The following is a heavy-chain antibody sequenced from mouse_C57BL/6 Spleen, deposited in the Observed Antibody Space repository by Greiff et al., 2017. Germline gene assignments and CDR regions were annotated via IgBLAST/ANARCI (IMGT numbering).Heavy chain of an antibody. CDR3: VRDSYGNGAY. Sequence: VQLQQSGPELVKPGASVQLSCKASGYKFTDYNMHWVKQSHGKSLEWIGYINPNNGGTSYNQKVKGKDTLTVFKSSSTAYMALRRLTSEESAVYYGVRDSYGNGAYWGQGTLVTVSA. V-gene: IGHV1-22*01. CDR1: GYKFTDYN. D-gene: IGHD2-1*01. CDR2: INPNNGGT. J-gene: IGHJ3*01.